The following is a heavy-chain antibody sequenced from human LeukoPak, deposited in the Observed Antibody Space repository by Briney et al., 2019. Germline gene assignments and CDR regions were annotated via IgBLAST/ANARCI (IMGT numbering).Heavy chain of an antibody. CDR1: GYTFSSYA. V-gene: IGHV3-23*01. J-gene: IGHJ4*02. D-gene: IGHD3-16*02. Sequence: GVSLRLSCAASGYTFSSYAMRWVRQAPGKGLEWVSGISGSGGSTYYADSVKGRYTIYRDNSKNTLYLQMNSLRAEDTAVYYCARDMITFGGVIGYYFDYWGQGNLVTVSS. CDR3: ARDMITFGGVIGYYFDY. CDR2: ISGSGGST.